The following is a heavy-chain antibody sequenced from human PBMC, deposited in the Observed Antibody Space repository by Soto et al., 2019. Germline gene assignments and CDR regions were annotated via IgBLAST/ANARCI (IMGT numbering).Heavy chain of an antibody. V-gene: IGHV4-31*01. Sequence: SETLSLTCTVSGGSISSGGYYWSWIRQHPGKGLEWIGYIYYSGSTYYNPSLKSQDTISVDTSKKQFSLKLSSVTAADTAVYYCARGMPGAPFDYWGQGTLVTVSS. D-gene: IGHD2-2*01. CDR1: GGSISSGGYY. CDR2: IYYSGST. J-gene: IGHJ4*02. CDR3: ARGMPGAPFDY.